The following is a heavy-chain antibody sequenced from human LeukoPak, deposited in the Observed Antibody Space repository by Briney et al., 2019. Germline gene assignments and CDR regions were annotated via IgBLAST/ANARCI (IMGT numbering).Heavy chain of an antibody. J-gene: IGHJ4*02. CDR2: IYSGGST. CDR3: AKDEFTMVRGTFDY. D-gene: IGHD3-10*01. Sequence: GGSLRLSCAASGFTVSSNYMSWVRQAPGKGLEWVSVIYSGGSTYYADSVKGRFTISRDNSKNTLYLQMNSLRAEDTAVYYCAKDEFTMVRGTFDYWGQGTLVTVSS. CDR1: GFTVSSNY. V-gene: IGHV3-53*01.